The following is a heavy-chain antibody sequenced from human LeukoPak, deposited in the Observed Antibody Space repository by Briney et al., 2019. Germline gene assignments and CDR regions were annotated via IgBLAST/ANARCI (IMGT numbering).Heavy chain of an antibody. V-gene: IGHV3-30-3*01. CDR2: ISYDGSNK. CDR1: GFTFSSYA. CDR3: AREYHDY. Sequence: PGRSLRLSCAASGFTFSSYAMHWVRQAPGKRLEWVAVISYDGSNKYYADSVKGRFTISRDNSKNTLYLQMNSLRAEDTAVYYCAREYHDYWGQGTLVTVSS. D-gene: IGHD2-2*01. J-gene: IGHJ4*02.